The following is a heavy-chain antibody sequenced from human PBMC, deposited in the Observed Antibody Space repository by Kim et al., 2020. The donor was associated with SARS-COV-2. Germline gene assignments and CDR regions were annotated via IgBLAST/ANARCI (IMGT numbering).Heavy chain of an antibody. J-gene: IGHJ5*02. CDR1: GYSFTNYL. D-gene: IGHD2-15*01. CDR2: INPGDSDT. V-gene: IGHV5-51*01. CDR3: ARVYCSAGSCYLGWFDP. Sequence: GECLKISCKASGYSFTNYLIGWVRQLPGKGLEWMGIINPGDSDTTYSPSFQGQVTISVDKSVDTAYLQWTSLKASDTAMYYCARVYCSAGSCYLGWFDPWGQGTLVTVSS.